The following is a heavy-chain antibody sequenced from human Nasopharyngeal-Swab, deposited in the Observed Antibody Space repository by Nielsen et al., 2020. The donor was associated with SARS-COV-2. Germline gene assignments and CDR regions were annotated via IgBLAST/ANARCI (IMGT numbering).Heavy chain of an antibody. CDR1: GYTFTSYA. J-gene: IGHJ4*02. D-gene: IGHD3-3*01. Sequence: ASVKVSCKASGYTFTSYAMHWVRQAPGQRLEWMGWINAGNGNTKYSQKFQGRVTITRDTSASTAYMELSSLRSEDTAVYYCARDSETYDFWSGFDYWGQGTLVTVSS. V-gene: IGHV1-3*01. CDR3: ARDSETYDFWSGFDY. CDR2: INAGNGNT.